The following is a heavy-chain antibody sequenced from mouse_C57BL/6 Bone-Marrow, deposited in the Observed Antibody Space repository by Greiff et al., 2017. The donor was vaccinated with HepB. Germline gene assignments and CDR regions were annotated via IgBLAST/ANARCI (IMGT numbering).Heavy chain of an antibody. CDR1: GFTFSDFY. J-gene: IGHJ1*03. CDR2: SRNKANDYTT. Sequence: EVKLVDSGGGLVQSGRSLRLSCATSGFTFSDFYMEWVRQAPGKGLEWIAASRNKANDYTTEYSASVKGRFIVSRDTSQSILYLQMNALRAEDTAIYYCARDALSYFDVWGTGTTVTVSS. CDR3: ARDALSYFDV. V-gene: IGHV7-1*01.